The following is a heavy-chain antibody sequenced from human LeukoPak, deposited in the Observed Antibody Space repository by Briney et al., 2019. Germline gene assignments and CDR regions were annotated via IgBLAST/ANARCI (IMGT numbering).Heavy chain of an antibody. CDR2: ISWDGGST. D-gene: IGHD3-22*01. V-gene: IGHV3-43*01. J-gene: IGHJ4*02. CDR1: GFTFDDYT. Sequence: GGSLRLSCAASGFTFDDYTMHWVRQAPGKGLEWVSLISWDGGSTYYADSVKGRFTISRDNSKNSLYLQMNSLRTEDTALYYCAKDSLSSGYYYVLDYWGQGTLVTVSS. CDR3: AKDSLSSGYYYVLDY.